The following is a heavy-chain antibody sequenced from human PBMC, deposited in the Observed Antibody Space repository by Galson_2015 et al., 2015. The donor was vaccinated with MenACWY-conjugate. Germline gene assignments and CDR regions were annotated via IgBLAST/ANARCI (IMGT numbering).Heavy chain of an antibody. Sequence: LSLTCTVSGGSISSYYWSWIRQPPGKGLEWVGYIYYSGSTNYNPSLKSRVTTSVDMSKNQFSLKLSSVTAADTAVYYCARYYYDSSGYYYTEYFQHWGQGILVTVSS. J-gene: IGHJ1*01. CDR1: GGSISSYY. CDR3: ARYYYDSSGYYYTEYFQH. D-gene: IGHD3-22*01. V-gene: IGHV4-59*01. CDR2: IYYSGST.